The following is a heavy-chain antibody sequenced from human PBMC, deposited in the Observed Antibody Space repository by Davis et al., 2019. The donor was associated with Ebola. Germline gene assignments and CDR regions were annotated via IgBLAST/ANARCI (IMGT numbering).Heavy chain of an antibody. CDR3: ARDARSVWELYYYGMDV. D-gene: IGHD1-26*01. Sequence: ASVKVSCKASGYTFTNYGITWVRQAPGQGLEWMGWINPHNGNTNYAQNVQGRVTMTTDTSTSTAYMEVGILRSDDTAVYYCARDARSVWELYYYGMDVWGQGTTVTVSS. V-gene: IGHV1-18*04. CDR2: INPHNGNT. CDR1: GYTFTNYG. J-gene: IGHJ6*02.